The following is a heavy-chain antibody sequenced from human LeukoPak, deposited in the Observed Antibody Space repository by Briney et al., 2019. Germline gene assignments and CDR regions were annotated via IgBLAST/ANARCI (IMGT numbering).Heavy chain of an antibody. D-gene: IGHD1-7*01. J-gene: IGHJ4*02. CDR1: GFTFSSYA. CDR3: AKDRACGQWNCQGSDS. Sequence: PGGSLRLSCAASGFTFSSYAMYWVRQAPGKGLEWVLGVSDSGDGTHYADSVKGRFTISRDNSKNTLYLQMNNLRAEDTAVYYCAKDRACGQWNCQGSDSWGQGTLVTVSS. V-gene: IGHV3-23*01. CDR2: VSDSGDGT.